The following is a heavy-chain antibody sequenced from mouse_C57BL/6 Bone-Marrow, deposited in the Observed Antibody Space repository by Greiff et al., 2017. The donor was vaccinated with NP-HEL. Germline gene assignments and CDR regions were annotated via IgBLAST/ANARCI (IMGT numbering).Heavy chain of an antibody. Sequence: QVQLQQSGAELARPGASVKMSCKASGYTFTSYTMHWVKQRPGQGLEWIGYINPSSGYTKYNQKFKDKATLTADKSSSTAYMQLSSLTSEDSAVYYCAKGSGSSSLFDVWGTGTTVTVSS. CDR2: INPSSGYT. D-gene: IGHD1-1*01. V-gene: IGHV1-4*01. CDR3: AKGSGSSSLFDV. CDR1: GYTFTSYT. J-gene: IGHJ1*03.